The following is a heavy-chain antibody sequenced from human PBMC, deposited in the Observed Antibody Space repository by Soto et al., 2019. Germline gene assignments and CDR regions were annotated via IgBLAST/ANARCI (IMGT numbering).Heavy chain of an antibody. CDR3: SRGVAI. J-gene: IGHJ3*02. CDR2: ILYSGST. V-gene: IGHV4-31*03. D-gene: IGHD2-15*01. CDR1: GGFISRGGYF. Sequence: QVQLQESGPGLVQPSQTLSPTCTVSGGFISRGGYFWGWIRQHPGKGLGWIGSILYSGSTYWNPALKSRITISVDTSKNQFSLKLSSVTAADTAVYYCSRGVAIWGQGTMVTVSS.